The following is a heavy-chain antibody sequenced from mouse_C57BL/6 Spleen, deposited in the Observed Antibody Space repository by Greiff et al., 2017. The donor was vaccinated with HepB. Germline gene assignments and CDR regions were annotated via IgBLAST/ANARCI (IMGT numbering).Heavy chain of an antibody. CDR2: IDPSDSYT. D-gene: IGHD2-5*01. CDR3: ARKAFYSNYVDYFDY. V-gene: IGHV1-69*01. Sequence: QVQLQQPGAELVMPGASVKLSCKASGYTFTSYWMHWVKQRPGQGLEWIGEIDPSDSYTNYNQKFKGKSTLTVDKSSSTAYMQLSNLTSEDSAVYYCARKAFYSNYVDYFDYWGQGTTLTVSS. J-gene: IGHJ2*01. CDR1: GYTFTSYW.